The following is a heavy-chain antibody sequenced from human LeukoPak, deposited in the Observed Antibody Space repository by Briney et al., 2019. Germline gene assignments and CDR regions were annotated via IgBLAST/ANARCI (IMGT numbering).Heavy chain of an antibody. V-gene: IGHV1-18*01. CDR3: AKTRDTVLNEY. J-gene: IGHJ4*02. CDR1: VYIFINYG. Sequence: GASVTVSFTASVYIFINYGIRWVRQAPGQGLEWMGWISPYNGHTNYAPNLQDRLTMTTDTSTSTAYMELRSLRSDDTAVYYCAKTRDTVLNEYWGQGTLVTVSS. CDR2: ISPYNGHT.